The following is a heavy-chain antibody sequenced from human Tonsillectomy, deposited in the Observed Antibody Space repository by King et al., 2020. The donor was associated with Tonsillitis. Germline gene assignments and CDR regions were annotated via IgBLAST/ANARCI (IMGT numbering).Heavy chain of an antibody. CDR1: GFTFIPYA. V-gene: IGHV3-30-3*01. J-gene: IGHJ6*02. D-gene: IGHD3-9*01. Sequence: QVQLVESGGGVVQPGRSLRLSCAASGFTFIPYAMHWVRQAPGKGLEWVALTSYDGSNKYYADSVKGRFTISRDNSKNTLYLHMNSLRAEDTAVYYCARGSYDVLTGYKDGMDVWGQGTTVTVSS. CDR3: ARGSYDVLTGYKDGMDV. CDR2: TSYDGSNK.